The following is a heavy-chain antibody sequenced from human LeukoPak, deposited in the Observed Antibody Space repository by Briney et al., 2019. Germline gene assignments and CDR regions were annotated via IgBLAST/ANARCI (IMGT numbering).Heavy chain of an antibody. Sequence: EASVKVSCKASGYTFTAYYMHWVRQAPGQGLEWMGIINPSGGSTSYAQKFQGRVTMTRDMSTSTVYMELSSLRSEDTAVYYCARESEYSSSSGPSPFDYWGQGTLVTVSS. D-gene: IGHD6-6*01. CDR1: GYTFTAYY. CDR2: INPSGGST. CDR3: ARESEYSSSSGPSPFDY. J-gene: IGHJ4*02. V-gene: IGHV1-46*01.